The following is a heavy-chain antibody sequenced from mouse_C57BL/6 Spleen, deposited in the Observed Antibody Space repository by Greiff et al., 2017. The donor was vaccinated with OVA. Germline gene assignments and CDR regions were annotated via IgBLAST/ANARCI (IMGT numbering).Heavy chain of an antibody. CDR3: ARGEGGYYWYFDV. Sequence: EVKLMESAGGLVQPGSSMKLSCTASGFTFSDYYMAWVRQVPEKGLEWVANINYDGSSTYYLDSLKSRFIISRDNAKNILYLQMSSLKSEDTATYYCARGEGGYYWYFDVWGTGTTVTVSS. CDR2: INYDGSST. CDR1: GFTFSDYY. D-gene: IGHD2-2*01. J-gene: IGHJ1*03. V-gene: IGHV5-16*01.